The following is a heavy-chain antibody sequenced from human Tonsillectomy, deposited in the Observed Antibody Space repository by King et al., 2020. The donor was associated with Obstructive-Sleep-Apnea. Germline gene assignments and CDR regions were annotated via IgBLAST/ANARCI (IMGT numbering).Heavy chain of an antibody. Sequence: QLVQSGAEVKKPGSSVKVSCKASGGTFSSYAISWVRQAPGQGLEWMGRIIPILGIANYAQMFQGRVTITADKSTSTAYMELSSLRSEDTAVYYCAGGVPTDSSGYYTSFADYWGQGTLVTVSS. CDR2: IIPILGIA. CDR1: GGTFSSYA. D-gene: IGHD3-22*01. J-gene: IGHJ4*02. CDR3: AGGVPTDSSGYYTSFADY. V-gene: IGHV1-69*04.